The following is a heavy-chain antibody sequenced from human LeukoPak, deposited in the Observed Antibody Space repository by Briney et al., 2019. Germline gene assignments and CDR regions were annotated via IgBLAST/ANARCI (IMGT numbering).Heavy chain of an antibody. V-gene: IGHV3-21*01. CDR2: ISSSSSYI. J-gene: IGHJ4*02. Sequence: GGSLRLSCAASGSTFSSYSTNWVRQAPGKGLEWVSSISSSSSYIYYGDSVKGRFTISRDNAKNSLYLQMNSLRAEDTAVYYCARDRPLHYFDYWGQGTLVTVSS. CDR1: GSTFSSYS. CDR3: ARDRPLHYFDY.